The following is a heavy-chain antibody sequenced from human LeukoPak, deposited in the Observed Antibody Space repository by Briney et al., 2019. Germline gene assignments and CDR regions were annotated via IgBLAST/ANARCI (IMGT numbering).Heavy chain of an antibody. D-gene: IGHD1-14*01. V-gene: IGHV3-43*02. Sequence: GGSLRLSCAASGLTFDDYAMHWVRQAPGKGLEWVSLISGDGGSTYYADSVKGRFTISRDNSKNSLYLQMNSLKTEDTALYYCAKDIGIPPTHTFDYWGQGTLVTVSS. J-gene: IGHJ4*02. CDR2: ISGDGGST. CDR1: GLTFDDYA. CDR3: AKDIGIPPTHTFDY.